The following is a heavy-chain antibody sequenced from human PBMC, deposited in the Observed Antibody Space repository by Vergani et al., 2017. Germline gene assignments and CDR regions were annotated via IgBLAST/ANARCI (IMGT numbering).Heavy chain of an antibody. Sequence: EVQVVQSGGGLVKPGGSLRLSCETSGFIFSDYNLNWVRQAPGSGLEWVASISGRSSYVNYAVSVKGRFTISRDNAKNSLFLQMNSLRAEDTAVYYCAKEEHVMVVTAPGYWGQGTLVTVSS. D-gene: IGHD2-21*02. V-gene: IGHV3-21*02. CDR3: AKEEHVMVVTAPGY. CDR1: GFIFSDYN. CDR2: ISGRSSYV. J-gene: IGHJ4*02.